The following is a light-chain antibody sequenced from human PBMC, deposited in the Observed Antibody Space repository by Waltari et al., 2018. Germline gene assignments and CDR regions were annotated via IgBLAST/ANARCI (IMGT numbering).Light chain of an antibody. J-gene: IGKJ2*01. Sequence: DIQMTQSPSSLSASVGDIVTFTCQASQGISNSLVWFQQKPGKPPRLLIYGASHLQTGVPSRFSGSGSGTDFSVTISSLQPEDFATYYCQQSYSHPYTFGQGTKVEIK. CDR1: QGISNS. CDR2: GAS. V-gene: IGKV1-39*01. CDR3: QQSYSHPYT.